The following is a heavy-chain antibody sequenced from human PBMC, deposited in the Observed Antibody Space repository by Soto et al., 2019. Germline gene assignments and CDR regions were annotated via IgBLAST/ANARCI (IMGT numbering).Heavy chain of an antibody. J-gene: IGHJ4*02. V-gene: IGHV6-1*01. D-gene: IGHD6-19*01. Sequence: SQTLSLTCVISGDSVSSNTAAWNWIRSSPSRGLEWLGRTYYRSNWRHDYAVSVKSRITVNPDTSKNHFSLQLNSVTPDDTAVYYCERGVAGSGFDLWGQGTRVTVSS. CDR2: TYYRSNWRH. CDR3: ERGVAGSGFDL. CDR1: GDSVSSNTAA.